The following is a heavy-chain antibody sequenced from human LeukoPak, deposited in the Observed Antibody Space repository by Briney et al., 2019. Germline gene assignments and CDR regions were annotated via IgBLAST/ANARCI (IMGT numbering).Heavy chain of an antibody. CDR3: ARNYGDRIPNYYYYGMDV. J-gene: IGHJ6*02. CDR2: ISAYNGNT. D-gene: IGHD4-17*01. CDR1: GYTFTSYA. Sequence: GASVKVSCKVSGYTFTSYAISWVRQAPGQGLEWMGWISAYNGNTNYAQKLQGRVTMTTDTSTSTAYMELRSLRSDDTAVYYCARNYGDRIPNYYYYGMDVWGQGTTVTVSS. V-gene: IGHV1-18*01.